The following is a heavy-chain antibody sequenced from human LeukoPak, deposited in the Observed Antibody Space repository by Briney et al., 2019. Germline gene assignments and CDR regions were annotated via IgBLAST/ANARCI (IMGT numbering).Heavy chain of an antibody. Sequence: SETLSLTCTVSGGSISPYYWSWIRQPPGKGLEWIGYISYSGSTNYNPSLKSRVTMSLDTSKNQFSLKLTSVTAADTAVYYCARDNNEGSGWYGGDNWFDPWGQGTLVTVSS. CDR1: GGSISPYY. CDR3: ARDNNEGSGWYGGDNWFDP. D-gene: IGHD6-19*01. J-gene: IGHJ5*02. CDR2: ISYSGST. V-gene: IGHV4-59*01.